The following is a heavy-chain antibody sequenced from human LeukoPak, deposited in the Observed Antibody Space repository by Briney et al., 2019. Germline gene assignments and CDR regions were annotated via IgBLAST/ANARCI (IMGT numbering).Heavy chain of an antibody. V-gene: IGHV3-15*01. Sequence: PGGSLRLSCAASGFTFSNAWMSWVRQAPGKGLEWVGRIKSKIDGGTTDYAAPVKGRFTISRDDSKNTLYLQMNSLKTEDTAVYYCTSVYDYVWGSYRLDAFDIWGQGTMVTVSS. CDR2: IKSKIDGGTT. J-gene: IGHJ3*02. D-gene: IGHD3-16*02. CDR3: TSVYDYVWGSYRLDAFDI. CDR1: GFTFSNAW.